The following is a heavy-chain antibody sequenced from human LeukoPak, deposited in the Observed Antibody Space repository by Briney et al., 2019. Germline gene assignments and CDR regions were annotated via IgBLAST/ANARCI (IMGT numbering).Heavy chain of an antibody. D-gene: IGHD3-22*01. V-gene: IGHV3-7*05. J-gene: IGHJ2*01. CDR2: IKPDGSGK. CDR3: ASPLLESGGYVHFGL. CDR1: GFTFSRYW. Sequence: PGGSLRLSCAASGFTFSRYWMTWVRQAPGKGLEWVANIKPDGSGKSYVDSVKGRFTISRDNAEKSLYLEMNSLRVEDTAVYYCASPLLESGGYVHFGLWGRGTLVTVSS.